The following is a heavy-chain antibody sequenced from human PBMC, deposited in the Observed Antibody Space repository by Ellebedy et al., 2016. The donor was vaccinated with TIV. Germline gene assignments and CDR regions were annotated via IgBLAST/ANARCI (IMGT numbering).Heavy chain of an antibody. J-gene: IGHJ4*02. CDR3: ARVGRFGAGHLDF. D-gene: IGHD3-10*01. V-gene: IGHV4-59*01. Sequence: SETLSLTCTVSGGSIRSYFWSWIRQPPGKGLEWIGYVYYSGSTNYNPSLKSRLTISVDTSKNQFSLKLTSVTAADTAVYFCARVGRFGAGHLDFWGQGTLVTVSS. CDR1: GGSIRSYF. CDR2: VYYSGST.